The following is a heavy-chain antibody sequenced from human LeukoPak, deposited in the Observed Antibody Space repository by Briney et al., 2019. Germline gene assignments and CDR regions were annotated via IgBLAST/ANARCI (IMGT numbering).Heavy chain of an antibody. J-gene: IGHJ6*02. Sequence: SETLSLTCAVYGGSFSGYYWSWIRQPPGKGLEWIWEINHSGSTNYNPSLKSRVTISVDTSKNQFFLKLSSVTAADTAVYYCARARSGSSYYYGMDVWGQGTTVTVSS. CDR1: GGSFSGYY. CDR3: ARARSGSSYYYGMDV. V-gene: IGHV4-34*01. D-gene: IGHD3-10*01. CDR2: INHSGST.